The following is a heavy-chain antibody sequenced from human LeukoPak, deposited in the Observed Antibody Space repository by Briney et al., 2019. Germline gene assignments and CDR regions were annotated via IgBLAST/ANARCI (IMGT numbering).Heavy chain of an antibody. D-gene: IGHD1-26*01. CDR1: GFIFSDYY. V-gene: IGHV3-11*01. CDR2: INHSGRTV. J-gene: IGHJ3*02. Sequence: GGSLRLSCEASGFIFSDYYMTWIRQAPGKGLEWVSYINHSGRTVHYADSVKGRFTISRDNAKNSLYLQMNSLRAEDTAVYYCARSGGPDAFDIWGQGTMVTVSS. CDR3: ARSGGPDAFDI.